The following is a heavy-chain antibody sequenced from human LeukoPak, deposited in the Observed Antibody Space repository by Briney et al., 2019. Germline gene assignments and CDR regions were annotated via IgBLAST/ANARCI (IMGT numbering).Heavy chain of an antibody. J-gene: IGHJ4*02. CDR2: ISAYNGNT. CDR1: GYTFTSYG. CDR3: ARSDCSGGSCYSNPFDY. Sequence: ASVTVSCTASGYTFTSYGISWVRQAPGQGLEWMGWISAYNGNTNYAQKPQGRVTMTTDTSTSTAYMELRSLRSDDTAVYYCARSDCSGGSCYSNPFDYWGQGTLVTVSS. D-gene: IGHD2-15*01. V-gene: IGHV1-18*01.